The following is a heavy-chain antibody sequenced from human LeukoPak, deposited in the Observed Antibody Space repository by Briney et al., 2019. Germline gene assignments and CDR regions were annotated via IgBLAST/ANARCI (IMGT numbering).Heavy chain of an antibody. CDR3: ARGSDFWSGSRLDYFDY. CDR2: IYARGST. J-gene: IGHJ4*02. V-gene: IGHV4-4*07. D-gene: IGHD3-3*01. CDR1: GGSISGYH. Sequence: PSGTLSLTCTVSGGSISGYHWSWIRQPAGKGLEWIGRIYARGSTNYNPSLKSRVTMSVDTSKNQFSLRLTSVTAADTAVYYCARGSDFWSGSRLDYFDYWGLGTLVTVSS.